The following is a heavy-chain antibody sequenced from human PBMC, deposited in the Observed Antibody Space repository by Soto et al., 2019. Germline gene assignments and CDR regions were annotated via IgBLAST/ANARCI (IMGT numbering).Heavy chain of an antibody. CDR3: ARDLGFGLSDY. V-gene: IGHV1-3*01. CDR1: GYTFTNYY. J-gene: IGHJ4*02. D-gene: IGHD3-10*01. Sequence: ASVKVSCKASGYTFTNYYMHWVRQAPGQRLEWMGRINAGNGNTKYSQKFQGRVTLTRDTSASTAYMELSGLRSEDTAVYSCARDLGFGLSDYWGQGTLVTVSS. CDR2: INAGNGNT.